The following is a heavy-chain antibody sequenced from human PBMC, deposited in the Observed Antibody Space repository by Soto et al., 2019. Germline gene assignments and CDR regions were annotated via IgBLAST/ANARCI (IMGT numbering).Heavy chain of an antibody. V-gene: IGHV1-3*01. J-gene: IGHJ6*02. CDR2: INAGNGNT. Sequence: ASVKGSCKASGYTFTSYAMHWVRQAPGQRLEWMGWINAGNGNTKYSQKFQGRVTITRDTSASTAYMELSSLRSEDTAVYYCARDFVGATYYYYYYGMDVWGQGTTVTVSS. CDR3: ARDFVGATYYYYYYGMDV. CDR1: GYTFTSYA. D-gene: IGHD1-26*01.